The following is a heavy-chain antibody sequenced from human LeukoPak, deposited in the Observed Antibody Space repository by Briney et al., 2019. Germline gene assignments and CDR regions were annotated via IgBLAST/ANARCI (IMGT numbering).Heavy chain of an antibody. Sequence: SETLSLTCTVSGGSISSSSYYWGWIRQPPGKGLEWIGSIYYSGSTYYNPSLKSRVTISVDTSKNQFSLKLSSVTAADTAVYYCARDSRSGIVGARGFDYWGQGTLVTVSS. CDR1: GGSISSSSYY. CDR2: IYYSGST. D-gene: IGHD1-26*01. CDR3: ARDSRSGIVGARGFDY. J-gene: IGHJ4*02. V-gene: IGHV4-39*07.